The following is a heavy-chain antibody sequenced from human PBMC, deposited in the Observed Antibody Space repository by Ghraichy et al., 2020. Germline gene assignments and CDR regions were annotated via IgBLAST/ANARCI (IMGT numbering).Heavy chain of an antibody. CDR3: ARAPKEVVVAATSIGWFDP. CDR2: ISSSSSYI. J-gene: IGHJ5*02. Sequence: GALRLSCVASGFTFSSYSMNWVRQAPGKGLEWVSSISSSSSYIYYADSVKGRFTISRDNAKNSLYLQMNSLRAEDTAVYYCARAPKEVVVAATSIGWFDPWGQGTLVTVSS. CDR1: GFTFSSYS. V-gene: IGHV3-21*01. D-gene: IGHD2-15*01.